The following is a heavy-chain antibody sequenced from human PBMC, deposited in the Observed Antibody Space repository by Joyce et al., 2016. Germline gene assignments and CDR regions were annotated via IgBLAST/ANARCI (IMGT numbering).Heavy chain of an antibody. CDR1: GDSFSDTSYY. J-gene: IGHJ6*02. D-gene: IGHD3-10*01. CDR2: IYNSETT. Sequence: HLQESGPGLVKPSETLSLTCTISGDSFSDTSYYWRWIRQHPGKGLEWLGFIYNSETTHYNPSLGGRLSISAGAAKKQFSLRLTSVTSADTAVYYCATSLPSRVGGFQFFGLDVWGQGTTVIVS. CDR3: ATSLPSRVGGFQFFGLDV. V-gene: IGHV4-61*01.